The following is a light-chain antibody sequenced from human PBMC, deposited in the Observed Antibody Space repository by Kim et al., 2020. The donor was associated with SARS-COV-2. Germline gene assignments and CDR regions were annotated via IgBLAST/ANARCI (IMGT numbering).Light chain of an antibody. V-gene: IGKV4-1*01. CDR1: HILYSSNNKNY. J-gene: IGKJ1*01. CDR3: QQYYSAPQT. CDR2: WAS. Sequence: DIVMTQSPDSLAVSLGERATINCKSSHILYSSNNKNYLAWYQQKPGQPPKLLIYWASTRESGVPDRFSGSGSGTDFTLTISSLQAEDVAVYYCQQYYSAPQTFGQGTKVDIK.